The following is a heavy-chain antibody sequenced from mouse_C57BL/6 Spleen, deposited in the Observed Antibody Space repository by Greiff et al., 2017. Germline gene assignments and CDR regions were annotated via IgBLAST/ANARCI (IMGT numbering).Heavy chain of an antibody. J-gene: IGHJ3*01. CDR2: INPYNGGT. CDR1: GSTFTDYY. CDR3: ARKAQGWFAY. Sequence: VPLQQSGPVLVKPGASVKMSCKASGSTFTDYYMNWVKQSHGTSLEWIGVINPYNGGTSSNQKFKGKATLTVDKSSSTAYMELNSLTSEDSAVYYGARKAQGWFAYWGQGTLVTVSA. D-gene: IGHD3-1*01. V-gene: IGHV1-19*01.